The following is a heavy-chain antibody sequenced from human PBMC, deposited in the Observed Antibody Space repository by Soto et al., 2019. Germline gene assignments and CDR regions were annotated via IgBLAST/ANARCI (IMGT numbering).Heavy chain of an antibody. CDR1: GYTFTSYG. CDR2: ISAYDGHT. Sequence: QVQLVQSGAEVKKPGASVKVSSKASGYTFTSYGITWVRQAPGQGLEWMGWISAYDGHTNYAQKLQDRVTMTTDTTTTTAYMELRSLRSDDTAVYYCARGQGEYCSGGSCYANYYYNGMDVWGQGTTVTVSS. V-gene: IGHV1-18*01. D-gene: IGHD2-15*01. CDR3: ARGQGEYCSGGSCYANYYYNGMDV. J-gene: IGHJ6*02.